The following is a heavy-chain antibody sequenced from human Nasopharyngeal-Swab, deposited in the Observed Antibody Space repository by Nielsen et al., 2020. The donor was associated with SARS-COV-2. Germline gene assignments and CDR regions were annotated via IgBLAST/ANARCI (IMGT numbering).Heavy chain of an antibody. CDR3: ARDSGVAGTKYYYYGMDV. J-gene: IGHJ6*02. CDR2: IYYSGGT. V-gene: IGHV4-30-4*01. Sequence: RQAPGKGLEWIGYIYYSGGTYYNPSLKSRVTISVDTSKNQFSLKLSSVTAADTAVYYCARDSGVAGTKYYYYGMDVWGQGTTVTVSS. D-gene: IGHD6-19*01.